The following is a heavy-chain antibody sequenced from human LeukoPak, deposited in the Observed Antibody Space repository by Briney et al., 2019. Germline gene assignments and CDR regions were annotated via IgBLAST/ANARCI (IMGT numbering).Heavy chain of an antibody. J-gene: IGHJ2*01. CDR1: GYSFTSYW. D-gene: IGHD6-19*01. V-gene: IGHV5-51*01. CDR3: ARRIIAVAGTGYFDL. Sequence: RGESLKISCKGSGYSFTSYWIGWVRQMPGKGLEWMGIIYPGDSDTRYSPSFQGQVTISADKSISTAYLQWSSLKASDTAMYHCARRIIAVAGTGYFDLWGRGTLVTVSS. CDR2: IYPGDSDT.